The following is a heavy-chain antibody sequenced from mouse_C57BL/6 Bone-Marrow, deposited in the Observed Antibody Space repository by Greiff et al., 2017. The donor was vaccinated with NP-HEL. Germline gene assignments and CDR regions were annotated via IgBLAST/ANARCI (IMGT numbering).Heavy chain of an antibody. CDR1: GFSLTSYG. V-gene: IGHV2-5*01. D-gene: IGHD1-1*01. CDR3: AKGDYYGSSLAWFAY. CDR2: IWRGGST. Sequence: QVQLQQSGPGLVQPSQSLSITCTVSGFSLTSYGVHWVRQSPGKGLEWLGVIWRGGSTDYNAAFMSRLSITKDNSKSQVFFKMNSLQADDTAIYYCAKGDYYGSSLAWFAYWGQGTLVTVSA. J-gene: IGHJ3*01.